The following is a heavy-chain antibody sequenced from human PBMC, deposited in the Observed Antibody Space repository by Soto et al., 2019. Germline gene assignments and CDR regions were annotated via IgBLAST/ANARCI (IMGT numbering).Heavy chain of an antibody. D-gene: IGHD3-22*01. V-gene: IGHV3-33*01. CDR3: ARGSWGYYYDSSGDPNDAFDI. CDR2: IWYDGSNK. CDR1: GFTFSSYG. Sequence: ESGGGVVQPGRSLRLSCAASGFTFSSYGMHWVRQAPGKGLEWVAVIWYDGSNKYYADSVKGRFTISRDNSKNTLYLQMNSLRAEDTAVYYCARGSWGYYYDSSGDPNDAFDIWGQGTMVTVSS. J-gene: IGHJ3*02.